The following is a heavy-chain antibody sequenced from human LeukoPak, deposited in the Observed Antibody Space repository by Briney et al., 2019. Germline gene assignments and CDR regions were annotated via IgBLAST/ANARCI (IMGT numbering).Heavy chain of an antibody. CDR3: ARASGGDGSGSL. D-gene: IGHD3-10*01. J-gene: IGHJ4*02. Sequence: SETLSLTCTVSGGSISSYYWSWIRQPPGKGLEWIGYIYYSGSPDYNPSLKSRVTISVDTSKNQFSLNLSSVTAADTAMYYCARASGGDGSGSLWCQGTLVTVSS. CDR2: IYYSGSP. CDR1: GGSISSYY. V-gene: IGHV4-59*01.